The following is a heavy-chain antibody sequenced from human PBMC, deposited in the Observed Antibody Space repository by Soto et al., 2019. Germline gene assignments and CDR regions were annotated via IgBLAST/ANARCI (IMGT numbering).Heavy chain of an antibody. Sequence: GGSLRLSCEASGFTFSGYGMHWVRQAPGKGLEWVSFVSYEGSNKYYADSVKGRFTISKDNSKNTLNLQMNSLRAEDTAVYYCAKEERHSGYILDYWGQGTVVTVSS. CDR1: GFTFSGYG. CDR2: VSYEGSNK. D-gene: IGHD5-12*01. CDR3: AKEERHSGYILDY. J-gene: IGHJ4*02. V-gene: IGHV3-30*18.